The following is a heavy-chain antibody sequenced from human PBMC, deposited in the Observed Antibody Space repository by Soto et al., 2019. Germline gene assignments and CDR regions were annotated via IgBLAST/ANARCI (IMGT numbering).Heavy chain of an antibody. J-gene: IGHJ4*02. V-gene: IGHV3-21*01. Sequence: GGSLRPSCAASGFTFSDSTMNWVLQAPGKGLEWVACITSSGSFIYYADSMKGRFTISRDDAKKSLYLQMNSLRAEDTAVYYCARVPAASDRTAFYYVSKFFYFDYWGRGTQVTVSS. CDR2: ITSSGSFI. CDR3: ARVPAASDRTAFYYVSKFFYFDY. D-gene: IGHD3-22*01. CDR1: GFTFSDST.